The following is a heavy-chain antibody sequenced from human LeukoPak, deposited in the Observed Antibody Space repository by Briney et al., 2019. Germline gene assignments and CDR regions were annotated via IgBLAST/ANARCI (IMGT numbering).Heavy chain of an antibody. D-gene: IGHD6-13*01. CDR2: LYYSGNT. CDR3: ARCRYGSSPDFEF. J-gene: IGHJ4*02. CDR1: GGSISSSSYY. Sequence: SETLSLTCTVSGGSISSSSYYWGWIRQPPGRGLEWIGSLYYSGNTYYNPSLKSRVTISVDTSKNQFSLTLNSVTSADTAVYYCARCRYGSSPDFEFWGQGSLVTVSS. V-gene: IGHV4-39*07.